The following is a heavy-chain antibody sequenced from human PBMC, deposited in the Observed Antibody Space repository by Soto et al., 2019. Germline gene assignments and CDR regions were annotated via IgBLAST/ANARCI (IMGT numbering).Heavy chain of an antibody. CDR2: IWDDGSNT. CDR1: GFTFSNYG. J-gene: IGHJ4*02. CDR3: ARVTGSGTDEVGFDY. Sequence: QVQLVESGGGVVQPGMSLRLSCAASGFTFSNYGMHWVRQAPGKGLEWVAVIWDDGSNTYYTDSVKGRFTISRDNSKNTLYLQMNSLRAEDTAVYYCARVTGSGTDEVGFDYWGQGTLVTVSS. D-gene: IGHD3-10*01. V-gene: IGHV3-33*01.